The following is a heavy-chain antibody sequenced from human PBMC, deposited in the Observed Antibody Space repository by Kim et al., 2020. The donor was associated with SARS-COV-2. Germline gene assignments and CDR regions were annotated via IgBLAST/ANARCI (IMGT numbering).Heavy chain of an antibody. J-gene: IGHJ6*02. CDR3: ARRYVWGSYLYGKDV. V-gene: IGHV4-31*01. D-gene: IGHD3-16*02. Sequence: SLKSLFTISVDTSKNQFSLKLSSVTAADTAVYYCARRYVWGSYLYGKDVWGQGTTVTVSS.